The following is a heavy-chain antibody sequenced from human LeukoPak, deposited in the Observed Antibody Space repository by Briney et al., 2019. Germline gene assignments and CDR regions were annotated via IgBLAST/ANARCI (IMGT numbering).Heavy chain of an antibody. D-gene: IGHD4-17*01. Sequence: PSETLSLTCTVSGGSISSYYWSWIRQPPGKGLEWIGYIYHSGSTNYNASLKSQVSISVDTSKNQFSLKLSSVTAADTAVYYCARDLIGDYGDPNWFDPWGQGTLVTVSS. CDR1: GGSISSYY. V-gene: IGHV4-59*01. J-gene: IGHJ5*02. CDR3: ARDLIGDYGDPNWFDP. CDR2: IYHSGST.